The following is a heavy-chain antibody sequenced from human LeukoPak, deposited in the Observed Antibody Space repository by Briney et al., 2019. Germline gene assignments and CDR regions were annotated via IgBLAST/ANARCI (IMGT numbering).Heavy chain of an antibody. CDR3: ARSFDY. V-gene: IGHV3-30-3*01. Sequence: GRSLRLSCAASGFTFSSYAMHLVRQAPGKGLEWVAVISYDGSSKYYADSVKGRFTISRDNSKNTLYLQMNSLRAEDTAVYYCARSFDYWGQGTLVTVSS. CDR1: GFTFSSYA. J-gene: IGHJ4*02. CDR2: ISYDGSSK.